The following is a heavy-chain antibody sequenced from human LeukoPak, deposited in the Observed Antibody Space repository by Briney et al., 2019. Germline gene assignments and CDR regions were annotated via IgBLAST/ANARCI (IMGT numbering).Heavy chain of an antibody. J-gene: IGHJ4*02. Sequence: SETLSLTCTVSGGSISSGSYYWSWIRQPAGKGLEWIGRIYTSGNTNYNPSLKSRVTISVDTSKNQFSLKLSSVTAADTAVYYCARGGYSSSWIPYWGQGTLVTVSS. V-gene: IGHV4-61*02. D-gene: IGHD6-13*01. CDR2: IYTSGNT. CDR3: ARGGYSSSWIPY. CDR1: GGSISSGSYY.